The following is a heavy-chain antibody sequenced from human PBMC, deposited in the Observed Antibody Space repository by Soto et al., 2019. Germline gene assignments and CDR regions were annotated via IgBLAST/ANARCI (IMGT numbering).Heavy chain of an antibody. V-gene: IGHV1-3*05. D-gene: IGHD6-13*01. CDR3: ERRSSWWISPFDY. CDR1: GYTFTSYA. CDR2: INAGNGNT. Sequence: QVQLVQSGAEEKKPGASVKVSCKASGYTFTSYAMHWVHQAPGQRLEWMGWINAGNGNTKYSQKFQGRVTITRDTSASTAYMELSSLRSEDTAVYYCERRSSWWISPFDYWGQGTLVTVSS. J-gene: IGHJ4*02.